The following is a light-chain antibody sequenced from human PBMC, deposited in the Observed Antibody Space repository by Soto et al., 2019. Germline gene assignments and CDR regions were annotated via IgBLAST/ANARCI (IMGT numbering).Light chain of an antibody. CDR2: DAS. CDR1: QSVSSS. Sequence: EIVLTQSPATLSLSPGETATLSCRASQSVSSSLAWYQQKPGQTPRLLIYDASNRATGIPARFSGSGSGTDFPLTVSSLEPEDFAVYYCQQRRSWPLTFGGGTNVEIK. J-gene: IGKJ4*01. V-gene: IGKV3-11*01. CDR3: QQRRSWPLT.